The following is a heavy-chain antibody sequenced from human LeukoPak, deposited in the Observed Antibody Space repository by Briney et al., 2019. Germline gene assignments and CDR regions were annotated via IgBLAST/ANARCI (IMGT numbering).Heavy chain of an antibody. CDR2: INPNSGGT. CDR3: ARDRGYLNWFDP. J-gene: IGHJ5*02. D-gene: IGHD5-12*01. Sequence: GASVNVSCKASVYTFTGYYMHWVRQAPGQGLEWMGWINPNSGGTNYAQKFQGRVTMTRDTSISTAYMELSRLRSDDTAVYYCARDRGYLNWFDPWGQGTLVTVSS. V-gene: IGHV1-2*02. CDR1: VYTFTGYY.